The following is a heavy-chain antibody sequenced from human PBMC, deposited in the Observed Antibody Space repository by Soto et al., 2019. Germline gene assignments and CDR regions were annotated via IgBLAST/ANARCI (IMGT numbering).Heavy chain of an antibody. Sequence: QVQLVQSGAEVKKPGSSVKVSCKASGGTFSSYAISWVRQAPGQGLEWMGGIIPIFGTANHAQKFQGRVTITADESTSTAYMELSSLRSEDTAVYYCARSIVVVVAAAPYYGMDVWGQGTTVTVSS. V-gene: IGHV1-69*01. CDR2: IIPIFGTA. CDR3: ARSIVVVVAAAPYYGMDV. D-gene: IGHD2-15*01. CDR1: GGTFSSYA. J-gene: IGHJ6*02.